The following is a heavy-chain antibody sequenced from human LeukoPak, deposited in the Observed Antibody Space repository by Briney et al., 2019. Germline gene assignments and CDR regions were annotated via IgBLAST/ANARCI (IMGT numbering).Heavy chain of an antibody. V-gene: IGHV4-61*01. Sequence: SETLSLTCTVSGDSDSSGSYYWSWIRQPPGKELEWIGYIYYSGSTYYNPSLKSRITISVDTSKNQFSLKLSSVTAADTAVYYCARVGVRFWEAFDIWGQGTLVTVSS. J-gene: IGHJ3*02. CDR1: GDSDSSGSYY. CDR2: IYYSGST. D-gene: IGHD3-3*01. CDR3: ARVGVRFWEAFDI.